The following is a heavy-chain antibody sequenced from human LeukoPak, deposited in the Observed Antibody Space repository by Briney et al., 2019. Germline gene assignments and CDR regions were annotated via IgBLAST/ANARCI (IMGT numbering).Heavy chain of an antibody. J-gene: IGHJ5*02. V-gene: IGHV4-30-2*01. Sequence: PSETLSPTCTVSGGSISSGGYYWSWIRQHPGKGLEWIGYIYHSGSTYYNPSLKSRVTISVDRSKNQFSLKLSSVTAADTAVYYCARESHGRGVSSWFDPWGQGTLVTVSS. CDR1: GGSISSGGYY. CDR3: ARESHGRGVSSWFDP. CDR2: IYHSGST. D-gene: IGHD2-8*01.